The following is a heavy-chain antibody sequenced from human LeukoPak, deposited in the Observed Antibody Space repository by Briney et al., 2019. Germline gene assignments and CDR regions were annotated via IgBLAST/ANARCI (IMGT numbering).Heavy chain of an antibody. CDR3: ARERFLEWSTLHYYMDV. CDR2: IYNSGNT. Sequence: SETLSLTCAVSGGSISSGGYSWSWIRQPPGKGLEWIAYIYNSGNTYYNPSLKSRVTISVDTSKNQFSLKLSSVTAADTAVYYCARERFLEWSTLHYYMDVWGKGTTVTVSS. D-gene: IGHD3-3*01. V-gene: IGHV4-30-2*01. CDR1: GGSISSGGYS. J-gene: IGHJ6*03.